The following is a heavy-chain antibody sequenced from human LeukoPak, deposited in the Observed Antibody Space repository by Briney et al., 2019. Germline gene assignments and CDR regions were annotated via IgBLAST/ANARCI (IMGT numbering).Heavy chain of an antibody. CDR2: MNPNSGNT. CDR1: GYTFTSYD. CDR3: ARGYSSGWYGGYGMDV. J-gene: IGHJ6*02. Sequence: ASVKVSCKASGYTFTSYDINWVRQATGQGLEWMGWMNPNSGNTGYAQKFQGRVTMTRNTSISTAYMELSSLRSEDTAVYHCARGYSSGWYGGYGMDVWGQGTTVTVSS. D-gene: IGHD6-19*01. V-gene: IGHV1-8*01.